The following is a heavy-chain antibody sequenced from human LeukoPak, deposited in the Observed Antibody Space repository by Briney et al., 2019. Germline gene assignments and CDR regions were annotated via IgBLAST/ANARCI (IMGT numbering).Heavy chain of an antibody. CDR1: GGSFSGYY. CDR3: GLVYSSSWYPPYYFDY. D-gene: IGHD6-13*01. J-gene: IGHJ4*02. CDR2: INHSGST. V-gene: IGHV4-34*01. Sequence: PSETLSLTCAVYGGSFSGYYWSWIRQPPGKGLEWIGEINHSGSTNYNPSLKSRVTISVDTSKNQFSLKLSSVTAADTAVYYCGLVYSSSWYPPYYFDYWGQGTLVTVSS.